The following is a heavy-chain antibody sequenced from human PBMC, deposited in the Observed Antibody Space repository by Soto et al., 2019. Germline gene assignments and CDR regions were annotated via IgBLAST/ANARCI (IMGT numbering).Heavy chain of an antibody. D-gene: IGHD5-18*01. CDR1: GGSISSYY. Sequence: PSETLSLTCTVSGGSISSYYWSWIRQPPGKGLEWIGYIYYSGSTNYNPSLKSRVTISVDTSKNQFSLKLSSVTAADTAMYYCARTSMQSRGYSYGHGGMDVWGQGTTVTVSS. J-gene: IGHJ6*02. V-gene: IGHV4-59*12. CDR2: IYYSGST. CDR3: ARTSMQSRGYSYGHGGMDV.